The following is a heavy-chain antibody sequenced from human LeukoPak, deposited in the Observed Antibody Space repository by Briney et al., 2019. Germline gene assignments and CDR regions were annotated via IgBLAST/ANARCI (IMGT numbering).Heavy chain of an antibody. CDR3: AGESSGWHQEDY. J-gene: IGHJ4*02. CDR2: ISSSSSYI. Sequence: GVSLRLSCAASGFTFSSYSMNWVRQAPGKGLEWVSSISSSSSYIYYADSVKGRFTISRDNAKNSLYLQMNSLRAEDTAVYYCAGESSGWHQEDYWGQGTLVTVSS. D-gene: IGHD6-19*01. CDR1: GFTFSSYS. V-gene: IGHV3-21*01.